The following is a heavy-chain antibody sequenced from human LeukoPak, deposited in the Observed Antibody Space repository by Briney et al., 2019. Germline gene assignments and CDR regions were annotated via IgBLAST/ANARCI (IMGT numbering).Heavy chain of an antibody. CDR1: GYTFTGYY. Sequence: ASVKVSCKASGYTFTGYYMHWVRQAPGQGLEWMGRINPNSGGTNYAQKFQGRVTMTRDTSISTAYMELSSLRSEDTAVYYCARQGPRKTTADHDAFDIWGQGTMVTVSS. D-gene: IGHD4-17*01. CDR3: ARQGPRKTTADHDAFDI. J-gene: IGHJ3*02. CDR2: INPNSGGT. V-gene: IGHV1-2*06.